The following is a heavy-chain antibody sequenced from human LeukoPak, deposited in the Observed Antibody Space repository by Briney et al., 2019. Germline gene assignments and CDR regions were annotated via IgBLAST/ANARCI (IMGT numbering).Heavy chain of an antibody. CDR1: GGSISSGSYY. CDR3: ARGDSTDFWSGYCFDY. V-gene: IGHV4-61*02. Sequence: SETLSLTCTVSGGSISSGSYYWSWIRQPAGKGLEWIGRIYTSGSTNYNPSLKSRVTISVDTSKNQFSLKLSSVTAADTAVYYCARGDSTDFWSGYCFDYWGQGTLVTVSS. D-gene: IGHD3-3*01. J-gene: IGHJ4*02. CDR2: IYTSGST.